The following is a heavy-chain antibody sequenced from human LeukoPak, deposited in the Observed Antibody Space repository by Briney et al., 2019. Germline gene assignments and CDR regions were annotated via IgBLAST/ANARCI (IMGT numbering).Heavy chain of an antibody. CDR2: IIPIFGTA. J-gene: IGHJ4*02. Sequence: VASVKVSCKASGGTFSSYAISWVRQAPGQGLEWMGGIIPIFGTANYAQKFQGRVTITTDESTSTAYMELSSLRSEDTAVYYCASYVLYGGSPDEEDYWGQGTLVTVSS. CDR3: ASYVLYGGSPDEEDY. D-gene: IGHD1-26*01. CDR1: GGTFSSYA. V-gene: IGHV1-69*05.